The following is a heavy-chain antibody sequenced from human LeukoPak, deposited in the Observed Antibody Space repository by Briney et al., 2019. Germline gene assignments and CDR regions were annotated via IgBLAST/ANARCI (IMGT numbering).Heavy chain of an antibody. J-gene: IGHJ4*02. CDR1: GGSISNSTYY. V-gene: IGHV4-39*01. D-gene: IGHD4-23*01. CDR3: ARQGDGGRAYDH. Sequence: SETLSLTCTVSGGSISNSTYYWGWIRQPPGKGLEWIGTISDSGNSYFNPSLRSRVTISVDTSKNHISLKVTSVTAADTAVYYCARQGDGGRAYDHWGQGTLVTVSS. CDR2: ISDSGNS.